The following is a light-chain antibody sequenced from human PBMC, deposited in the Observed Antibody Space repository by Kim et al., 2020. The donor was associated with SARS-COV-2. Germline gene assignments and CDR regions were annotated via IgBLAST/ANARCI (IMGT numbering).Light chain of an antibody. CDR3: QAWDSSTGV. V-gene: IGLV3-1*01. CDR2: QDT. J-gene: IGLJ3*02. Sequence: SYELTQPPSVSVSPRQTASITCSGDKLGDKYACWYQQEPGQSPVLVIYQDTKRPSGIPEQFSGSNSGNTATLTISGTQAMDEADYYCQAWDSSTGVFGGGTKLTVL. CDR1: KLGDKY.